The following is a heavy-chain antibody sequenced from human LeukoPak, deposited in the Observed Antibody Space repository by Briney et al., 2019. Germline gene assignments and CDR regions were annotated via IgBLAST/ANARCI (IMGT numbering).Heavy chain of an antibody. CDR3: ARRAAYSSSPNWFDP. D-gene: IGHD6-13*01. J-gene: IGHJ5*02. V-gene: IGHV4-39*07. CDR1: GGSISSSSYY. CDR2: IYYSGST. Sequence: SETLSLTRTVSGGSISSSSYYWGWIRQPPGKGLEWIGSIYYSGSTYYNPSLKSRVTISVDTSKNQFSLKLSSVTAADTAVYYCARRAAYSSSPNWFDPWGQGTLVTVSS.